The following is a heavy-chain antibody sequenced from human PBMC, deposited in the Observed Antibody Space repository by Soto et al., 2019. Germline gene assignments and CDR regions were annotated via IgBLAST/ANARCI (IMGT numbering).Heavy chain of an antibody. CDR3: ARGRRRHRYCSGGSCSRGMDV. J-gene: IGHJ6*02. CDR2: IYSGGST. D-gene: IGHD2-15*01. Sequence: GGSLRLSCAASGFTVSSNYMSWVRQAPGKGLEWVSVIYSGGSTYYADSVKGRFTISRDNSKNTLYLQMNSLRAEDTAVYYCARGRRRHRYCSGGSCSRGMDVWGQGTTVTVSS. CDR1: GFTVSSNY. V-gene: IGHV3-53*01.